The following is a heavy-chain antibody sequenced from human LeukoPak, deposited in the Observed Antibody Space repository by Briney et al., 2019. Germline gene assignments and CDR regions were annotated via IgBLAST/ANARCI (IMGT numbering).Heavy chain of an antibody. CDR3: ASDSSGWYLGGPFDY. J-gene: IGHJ4*02. V-gene: IGHV4-34*01. Sequence: SETLSLTCAVYGGSFTDYFLSWLRQPPGKGLEWLGEINHSGSTNYNPCLMSRVTISLNSSKNQFSLKLTSVTAADTAVYYCASDSSGWYLGGPFDYWGQGTLVTVSS. D-gene: IGHD6-19*01. CDR2: INHSGST. CDR1: GGSFTDYF.